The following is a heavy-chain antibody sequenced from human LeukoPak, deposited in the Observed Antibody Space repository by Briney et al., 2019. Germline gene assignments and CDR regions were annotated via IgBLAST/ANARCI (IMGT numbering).Heavy chain of an antibody. J-gene: IGHJ4*02. Sequence: PGGSPELSCAASGFTFSNYWMHWGRQAPGKGLVWVSHINSDGSITNYADSVKGRFTIFRDNAKNTLYLQMNSLRAEDTAVYYCARDASSGWYPSYFDYWGQGTLVTVSS. V-gene: IGHV3-74*01. CDR3: ARDASSGWYPSYFDY. CDR1: GFTFSNYW. CDR2: INSDGSIT. D-gene: IGHD6-19*01.